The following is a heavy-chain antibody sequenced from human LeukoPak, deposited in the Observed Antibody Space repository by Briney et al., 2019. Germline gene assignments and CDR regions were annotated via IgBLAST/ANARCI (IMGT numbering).Heavy chain of an antibody. CDR2: ISAYDGNT. J-gene: IGHJ4*02. V-gene: IGHV1-18*01. Sequence: ASVKVSCKASGYTFTSYGITWVRQAPGQGLEWVGWISAYDGNTNYAQKFQGRVTMTTDTSTSTAHMELRSLRYDDTAVYYCARDGRFAAYEPDYWGQGTLVTVSS. CDR3: ARDGRFAAYEPDY. CDR1: GYTFTSYG. D-gene: IGHD1-26*01.